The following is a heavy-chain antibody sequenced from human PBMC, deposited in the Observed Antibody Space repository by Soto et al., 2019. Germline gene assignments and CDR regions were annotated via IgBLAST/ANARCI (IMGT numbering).Heavy chain of an antibody. CDR3: ARDGGYSGYDIDY. D-gene: IGHD5-12*01. CDR1: GFTLSSYS. J-gene: IGHJ4*02. V-gene: IGHV3-48*02. Sequence: GSLRLSCAASGFTLSSYSMNWVRQAPGKGLDWVAYISRTSNAIYYADSVKGRFTISRDNANNLLFLQMNSLRDEDTAVYYCARDGGYSGYDIDYWGLGTLVTVSS. CDR2: ISRTSNAI.